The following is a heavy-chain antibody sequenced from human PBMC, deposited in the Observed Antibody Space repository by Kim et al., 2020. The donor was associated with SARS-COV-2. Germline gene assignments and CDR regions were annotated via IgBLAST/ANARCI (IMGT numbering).Heavy chain of an antibody. J-gene: IGHJ6*02. V-gene: IGHV1-2*06. Sequence: ASVKVSCKASGYTFTGYYMHWVRQAPGQGLEWMGRINPNSGGTNYAQKFQGRVTMTRDTSISTAYMELSRLRSDDTAVYYCAREYAGYYYYYGMDVWGQGTTVTVSS. D-gene: IGHD6-13*01. CDR2: INPNSGGT. CDR3: AREYAGYYYYYGMDV. CDR1: GYTFTGYY.